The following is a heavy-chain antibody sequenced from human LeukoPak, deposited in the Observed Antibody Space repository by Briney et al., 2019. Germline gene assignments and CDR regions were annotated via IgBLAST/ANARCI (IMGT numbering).Heavy chain of an antibody. CDR2: ISGNGGAT. J-gene: IGHJ5*02. CDR3: AKGRAYYYGSGSEA. V-gene: IGHV3-23*01. Sequence: PGGSLRLSCAASGFTFSSYGMSWVRQAPGKGLEWVSAISGNGGATKYADSVKGRFTFSRDNSKNTLYLQMNSLRAEDTAVYYCAKGRAYYYGSGSEAWGQGTLVTVSS. CDR1: GFTFSSYG. D-gene: IGHD3-10*01.